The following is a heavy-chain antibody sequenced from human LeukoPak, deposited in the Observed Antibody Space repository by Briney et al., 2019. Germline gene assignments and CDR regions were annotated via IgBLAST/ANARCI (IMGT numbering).Heavy chain of an antibody. CDR3: AKDRRALYSIAAAGTFDY. CDR1: GFTFSSYG. V-gene: IGHV3-30*18. J-gene: IGHJ4*02. Sequence: GGSLRLSCAASGFTFSSYGMHWVRQAPGKGLEWVAVISYDGSNKYYADSVKGRFTISRVNSKNTLYLQMNSLRAEDTAVYYCAKDRRALYSIAAAGTFDYWGQGTLVTVSS. D-gene: IGHD6-13*01. CDR2: ISYDGSNK.